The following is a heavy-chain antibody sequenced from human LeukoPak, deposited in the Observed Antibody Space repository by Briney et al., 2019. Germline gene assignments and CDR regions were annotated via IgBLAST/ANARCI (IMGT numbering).Heavy chain of an antibody. CDR3: AKPTVRYSSLDAFDI. Sequence: GRSLRLSCAASGFTFSGYGMHWVRQAPGKGLEWVAVISYDGSNKYYADSVKGRFTISRDNSKNTLYLQMNSLRAEDTAVYYCAKPTVRYSSLDAFDIWGQGTMVTVSS. CDR1: GFTFSGYG. CDR2: ISYDGSNK. J-gene: IGHJ3*02. D-gene: IGHD6-13*01. V-gene: IGHV3-30*18.